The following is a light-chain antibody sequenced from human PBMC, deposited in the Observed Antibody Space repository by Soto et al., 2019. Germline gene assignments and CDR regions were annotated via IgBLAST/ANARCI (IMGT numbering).Light chain of an antibody. V-gene: IGKV1-17*01. CDR3: LQLNTYPWT. Sequence: DIQMTQSPSSLSASVGDRVTITRRASQGISSYLGWYQQKPGKAPKRLIYAASTLQSGVPSRFSGSGSGTEFTLTISSLQPEDVATYYCLQLNTYPWTFGQGTKGDI. J-gene: IGKJ1*01. CDR1: QGISSY. CDR2: AAS.